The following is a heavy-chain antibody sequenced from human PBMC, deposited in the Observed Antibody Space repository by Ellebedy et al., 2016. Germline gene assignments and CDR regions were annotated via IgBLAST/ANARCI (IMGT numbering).Heavy chain of an antibody. J-gene: IGHJ6*03. D-gene: IGHD3-3*01. CDR3: ARGLTIFPAMDV. Sequence: SETLSLXXTVSGGSISSYYWSWIRQPPGKGLEWIGYIYYSGSTNYNPSLKSRVTISVDTSKNQFSLKLSSVTAADTAVYYCARGLTIFPAMDVWGKGTTVTVSS. CDR2: IYYSGST. V-gene: IGHV4-59*13. CDR1: GGSISSYY.